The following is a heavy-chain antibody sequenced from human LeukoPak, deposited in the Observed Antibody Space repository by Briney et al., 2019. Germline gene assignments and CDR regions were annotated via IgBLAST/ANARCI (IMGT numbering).Heavy chain of an antibody. J-gene: IGHJ4*02. V-gene: IGHV3-7*01. CDR1: GFTFSSHH. CDR2: IKPDGSEK. Sequence: GGSLRLSCVASGFTFSSHHMNWVRQTPGKGLESVATIKPDGSEKYYVDSVKGRFTISRDNAKSLLYLQMNSLRAEDTGVYFCARMSSYCDYWGQGTLVTVSS. D-gene: IGHD2-2*01. CDR3: ARMSSYCDY.